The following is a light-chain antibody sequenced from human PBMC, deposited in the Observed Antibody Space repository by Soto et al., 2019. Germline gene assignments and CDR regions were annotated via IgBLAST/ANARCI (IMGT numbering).Light chain of an antibody. CDR2: AAS. CDR1: QTLSSGY. Sequence: EIVLTRSPGTLSLSPGERATLSCRASQTLSSGYLAWYQQKPGQAPRILIYAASSRATGIPDRFSGSGSGTDFTLTISRLEPEDFAVYYCQQYDTSPRTFGQGTKVDIK. CDR3: QQYDTSPRT. J-gene: IGKJ1*01. V-gene: IGKV3-20*01.